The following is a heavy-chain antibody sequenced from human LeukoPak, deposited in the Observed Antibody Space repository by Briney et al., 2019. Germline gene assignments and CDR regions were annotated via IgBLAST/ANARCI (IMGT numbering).Heavy chain of an antibody. V-gene: IGHV4-39*01. CDR2: IYYSGST. CDR1: GGSISSSSYY. J-gene: IGHJ3*02. Sequence: SETLSLTCTVSGGSISSSSYYWGWIRQPPGKGLEWIGSIYYSGSTYYNPSLKSRVTISVDTSKNQFSLKLSSVTAADTAVYYCARREVHKAFDIWGQGTMVTVSS. CDR3: ARREVHKAFDI.